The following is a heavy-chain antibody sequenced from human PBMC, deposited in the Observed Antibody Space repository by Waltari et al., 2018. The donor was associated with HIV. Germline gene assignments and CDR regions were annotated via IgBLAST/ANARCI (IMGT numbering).Heavy chain of an antibody. CDR1: GFTFSTYT. CDR3: AAGGYCPNGVCYPKPIDY. V-gene: IGHV3-48*04. D-gene: IGHD2-8*01. J-gene: IGHJ4*02. CDR2: ISSSGNSI. Sequence: EVQLVESGGLLVQPGGSLRLSCAASGFTFSTYTMNWVRQAPGNGLEWVSYISSSGNSIYYTDSVKGRFTISRDNAKNSLYLQMNSLRAEDTAIYYCAAGGYCPNGVCYPKPIDYWGQGTLVTVSS.